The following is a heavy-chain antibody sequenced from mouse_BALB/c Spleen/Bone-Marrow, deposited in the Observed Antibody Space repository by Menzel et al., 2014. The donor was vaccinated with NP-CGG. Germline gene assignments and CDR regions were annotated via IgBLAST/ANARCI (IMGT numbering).Heavy chain of an antibody. V-gene: IGHV2-9*02. D-gene: IGHD2-1*01. CDR2: IWAGGST. CDR3: ARDGNYYFDH. J-gene: IGHJ2*01. CDR1: GFSLTSYG. Sequence: QVQLKESGPGLVAPSQSLSITCTVSGFSLTSYGVHWVRQPPGKGLEWLGVIWAGGSTNYNSALMSRLSISKDNSKSQVFLKMNSLQTDDTAMYYCARDGNYYFDHWGQGTTLTVSS.